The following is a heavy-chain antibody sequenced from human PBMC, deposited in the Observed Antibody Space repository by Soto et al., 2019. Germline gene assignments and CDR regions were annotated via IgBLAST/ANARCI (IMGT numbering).Heavy chain of an antibody. Sequence: ASVKVSCKASGYTFTHFYITWVRQAPGQGLEWMGAIGPHNFNTNYAQKFRGRVTLTTEKSTNTAYMDLRSLTSDDTAVYYCAREEWGYYISTGYYKALRFDYWGHGVPVTVST. CDR2: IGPHNFNT. CDR3: AREEWGYYISTGYYKALRFDY. J-gene: IGHJ4*01. V-gene: IGHV1-18*01. D-gene: IGHD3-9*01. CDR1: GYTFTHFY.